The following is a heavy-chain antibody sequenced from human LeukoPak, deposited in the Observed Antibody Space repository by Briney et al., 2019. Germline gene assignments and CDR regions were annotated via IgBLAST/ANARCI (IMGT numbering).Heavy chain of an antibody. CDR1: GYSFTSYW. CDR2: IYPGDSDT. CDR3: ASRYCSGGTCYLN. D-gene: IGHD2-15*01. J-gene: IGHJ4*02. Sequence: PGESLKISCKGSGYSFTSYWIGWVRQMPGKGLEWMGIIYPGDSDTRYSPSFQGQVTISADKSINTAYLQWSSLRASDTAMYYCASRYCSGGTCYLNWGLGTLVTVSS. V-gene: IGHV5-51*01.